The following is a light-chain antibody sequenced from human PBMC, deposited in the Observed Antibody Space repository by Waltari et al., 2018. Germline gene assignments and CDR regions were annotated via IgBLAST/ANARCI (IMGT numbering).Light chain of an antibody. CDR1: SGYRHYK. CDR2: VDTGGIVG. V-gene: IGLV9-49*03. J-gene: IGLJ1*01. Sequence: LTQPPSASASLGASVTLTCTLSSGYRHYKVEWSQQRAGKGPRFVMRVDTGGIVGSRGDGIPDRFSVSGSGLNRYLTIRNIQEEDESDYHCGADHGSGSNFVRVFGGGTKVTVL. CDR3: GADHGSGSNFVRV.